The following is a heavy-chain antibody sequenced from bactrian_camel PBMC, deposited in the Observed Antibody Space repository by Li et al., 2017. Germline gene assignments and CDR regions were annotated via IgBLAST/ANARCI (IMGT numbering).Heavy chain of an antibody. CDR1: GYTYSTYC. Sequence: HVQLVESGGGSVQAGGSLSLSCVVSGYTYSTYCMGWFRQTPGKGRERVAALDSTAATTYADSVKGRFTISKDSAENTLYLQMNSLKPEDTAMYHCAALWHMTASQALHAMSLVPDFGSRGQGTQVTVS. CDR3: AALWHMTASQALHAMSLVPDFGS. D-gene: IGHD3*01. V-gene: IGHV3S26*01. CDR2: LDSTAAT. J-gene: IGHJ6*01.